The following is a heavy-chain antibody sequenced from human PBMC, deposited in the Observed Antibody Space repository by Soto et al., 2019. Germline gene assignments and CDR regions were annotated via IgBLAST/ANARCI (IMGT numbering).Heavy chain of an antibody. Sequence: GGSLRLSCAASGFTFSSYGMHWVRQAPGKGLEWVAVIWYDGSNKYYADSVKGRFTISRDNSKNTLYLQMNSLRAEDTAVYYCARDSQGRVRYFDWSYGMDVWGQGTTVTVSS. CDR2: IWYDGSNK. J-gene: IGHJ6*02. D-gene: IGHD3-9*01. V-gene: IGHV3-33*01. CDR3: ARDSQGRVRYFDWSYGMDV. CDR1: GFTFSSYG.